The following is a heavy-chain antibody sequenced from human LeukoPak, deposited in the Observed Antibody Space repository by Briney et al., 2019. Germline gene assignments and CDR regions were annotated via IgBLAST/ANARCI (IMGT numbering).Heavy chain of an antibody. Sequence: ASVKVSCKASGGTFSSYTISWVRQAPGQGLEWMGGIIPNFGTPNYAQKFQGRVTITADKSTSTAYMELSRLRSDDTAVYYCARAPLTNYDFWSGRIYYYYMDVWGKGTTVTVSS. D-gene: IGHD3-3*01. CDR2: IIPNFGTP. CDR1: GGTFSSYT. J-gene: IGHJ6*03. CDR3: ARAPLTNYDFWSGRIYYYYMDV. V-gene: IGHV1-69*06.